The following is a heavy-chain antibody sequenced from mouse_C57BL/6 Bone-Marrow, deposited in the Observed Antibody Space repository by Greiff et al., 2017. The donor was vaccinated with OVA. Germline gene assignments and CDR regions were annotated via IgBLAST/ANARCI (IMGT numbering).Heavy chain of an antibody. J-gene: IGHJ2*01. CDR2: IDPETGGT. Sequence: QVQLQQSGAELVRPGASVTLSCKASGYTFTDYEMHWVKQTPVHGLEWIGAIDPETGGTAYNQKFKGKAILTADKSSSTAYMELRSLTSEDSAVYYCTRRDTTVVGPYYLDYWGQGTTLTVSS. V-gene: IGHV1-15*01. D-gene: IGHD1-1*01. CDR1: GYTFTDYE. CDR3: TRRDTTVVGPYYLDY.